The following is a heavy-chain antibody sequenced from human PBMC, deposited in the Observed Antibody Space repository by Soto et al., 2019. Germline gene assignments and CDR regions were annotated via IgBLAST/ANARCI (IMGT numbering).Heavy chain of an antibody. CDR1: GYTFTSYG. CDR2: ISAYNGNT. Sequence: ASVKVSCKASGYTFTSYGISWVRQAPGQGLERMGWISAYNGNTNYAQKLQGRVTMTTDTSTSTAYMELRSLRSDDTAVYYCARGVTMVRGVPPYYYYGMDVWGQGTTVTVSS. V-gene: IGHV1-18*04. CDR3: ARGVTMVRGVPPYYYYGMDV. J-gene: IGHJ6*02. D-gene: IGHD3-10*01.